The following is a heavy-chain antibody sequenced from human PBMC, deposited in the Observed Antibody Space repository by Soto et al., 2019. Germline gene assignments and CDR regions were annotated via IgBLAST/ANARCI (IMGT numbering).Heavy chain of an antibody. V-gene: IGHV1-2*02. CDR3: ARGGGVGVAGSAAFDM. Sequence: QLHLVQSGAVVKKPGASVTVSCSASGYPVTAYYMHWVRQAPGRGLEWMGGINPATGAAKYTQTFQGRVTLTRATSTSTVFMEPSGLTSEDTALFYCARGGGVGVAGSAAFDMWGQGTLVTVSS. J-gene: IGHJ3*02. CDR2: INPATGAA. D-gene: IGHD3-3*01. CDR1: GYPVTAYY.